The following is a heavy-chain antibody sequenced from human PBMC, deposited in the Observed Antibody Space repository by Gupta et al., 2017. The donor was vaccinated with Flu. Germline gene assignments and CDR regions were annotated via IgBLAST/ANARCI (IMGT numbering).Heavy chain of an antibody. CDR3: ARDGSEIVVTLDY. CDR1: GFTFSSYW. V-gene: IGHV3-7*01. J-gene: IGHJ4*02. CDR2: IKQDGSEK. Sequence: EVQLVESGGGLVQPGGSLRLSCAASGFTFSSYWMSWVRQAPGKGLEWVANIKQDGSEKYYVDSVKGRFTISRDNAKNSLYLQMNSLRAEDTAVYYCARDGSEIVVTLDYWGQGTLVTVSS. D-gene: IGHD3-22*01.